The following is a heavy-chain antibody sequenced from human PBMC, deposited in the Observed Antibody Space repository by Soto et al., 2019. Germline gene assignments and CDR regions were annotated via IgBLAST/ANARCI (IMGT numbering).Heavy chain of an antibody. CDR3: AREEGITMVRGGAFDI. Sequence: GSLRLSFAASGFTFSSYSMNWVRQAPGKGLEWVSSISSSSSYIYYADSVKGRFTISRDNAKNSLYLQMNSLRAEDTAVYYCAREEGITMVRGGAFDIWGQGTMVTVSS. D-gene: IGHD3-10*01. V-gene: IGHV3-21*01. CDR2: ISSSSSYI. CDR1: GFTFSSYS. J-gene: IGHJ3*02.